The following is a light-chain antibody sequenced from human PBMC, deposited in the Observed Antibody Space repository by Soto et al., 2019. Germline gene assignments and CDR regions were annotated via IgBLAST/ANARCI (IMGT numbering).Light chain of an antibody. CDR2: EGS. CDR3: CSCAGGSTFL. V-gene: IGLV2-23*03. CDR1: SSDVGSYNL. J-gene: IGLJ2*01. Sequence: QSALTQPASVSGSPGQSITISCTGTSSDVGSYNLVSWYQQHPGKAPKLMIYEGSKRPSGVSNRFSGSKSGNTASLTISGLQAEDEADYYRCSCAGGSTFLFGGGTKVTVL.